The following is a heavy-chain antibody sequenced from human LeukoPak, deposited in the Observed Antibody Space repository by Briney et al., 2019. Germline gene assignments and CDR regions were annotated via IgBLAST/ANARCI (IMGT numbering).Heavy chain of an antibody. D-gene: IGHD1-1*01. CDR1: GGSISSYY. CDR2: IYYSGST. CDR3: ARQGTSVIHYGMDV. V-gene: IGHV4-59*08. Sequence: SETLSLTCTVSGGSISSYYWSWIRQPPGKGLEWIGYIYYSGSTNYTPSLKSRVTISVDTSKNQFSLKLSSVTAADTAVYYCARQGTSVIHYGMDVWGQGTTVTVSS. J-gene: IGHJ6*02.